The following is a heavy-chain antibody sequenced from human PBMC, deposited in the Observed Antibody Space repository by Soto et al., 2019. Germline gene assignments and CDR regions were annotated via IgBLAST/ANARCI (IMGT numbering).Heavy chain of an antibody. J-gene: IGHJ4*02. D-gene: IGHD2-2*01. CDR2: ISGSGGST. Sequence: EVQLLESGGGLVQPGGSLRLSCAASGFTFSSYAMSWVRQAPGKGLEWVSAISGSGGSTYYADSEKGRFTISRDNSKNTLYLQMNSLRAEDTAVYYCAKGRGYCSSTSCYVGSDYWGQGTLVTVSS. CDR3: AKGRGYCSSTSCYVGSDY. CDR1: GFTFSSYA. V-gene: IGHV3-23*01.